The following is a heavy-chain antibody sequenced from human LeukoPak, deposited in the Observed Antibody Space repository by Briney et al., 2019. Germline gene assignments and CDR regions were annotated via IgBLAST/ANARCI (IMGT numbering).Heavy chain of an antibody. V-gene: IGHV4-59*01. D-gene: IGHD2-21*01. CDR3: ARGYSNYYYYYMDV. CDR1: GGSISSYY. Sequence: PSETLSLTCTVSGGSISSYYWSWIRQPPGKGLEWIGYIYYSGSTNYNPSLKSRVTISVDTSKNQFSPKLSSVTAADTAVYYCARGYSNYYYYYMDVWGKGTTVTISS. J-gene: IGHJ6*03. CDR2: IYYSGST.